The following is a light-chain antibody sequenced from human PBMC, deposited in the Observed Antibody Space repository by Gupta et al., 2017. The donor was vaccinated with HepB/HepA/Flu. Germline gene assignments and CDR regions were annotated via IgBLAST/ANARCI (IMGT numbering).Light chain of an antibody. Sequence: EIVMTQSPATLSVSPGERATLSCRASQSVSSKLAWYQQKLGQTPRLLIYGTVSRATGVPARFSGSGYGKECTLTISSLQSEESEVYYCQQYKNGHQGMYTFGQGTKLEIK. J-gene: IGKJ2*01. CDR3: QQYKNGHQGMYT. V-gene: IGKV3-15*01. CDR2: GTV. CDR1: QSVSSK.